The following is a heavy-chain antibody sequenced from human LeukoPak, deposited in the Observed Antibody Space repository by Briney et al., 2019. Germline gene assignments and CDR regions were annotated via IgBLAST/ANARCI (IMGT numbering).Heavy chain of an antibody. V-gene: IGHV3-48*03. D-gene: IGHD1-26*01. J-gene: IGHJ4*02. CDR2: ISSSGSLI. CDR1: GFTFSSYN. Sequence: PGRSLRLSCAASGFTFSSYNMNWVRQAPGKGLEWVSYISSSGSLIYYADSVKGRFTISRDNAKNSLYLQMNSLRAEDTAVYYCARGETAGATYSRYWGQGTLVTVSS. CDR3: ARGETAGATYSRY.